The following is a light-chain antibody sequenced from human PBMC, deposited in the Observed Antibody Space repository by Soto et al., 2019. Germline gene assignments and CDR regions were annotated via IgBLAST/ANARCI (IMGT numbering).Light chain of an antibody. CDR2: GNT. V-gene: IGLV1-40*01. J-gene: IGLJ1*01. CDR1: SSDIGAGFD. Sequence: QSVLTQPPAVSGAPGHRGTISCTGSSSDIGAGFDVHWYQYLPGTAPKLLIYGNTNRPSGVPGRFSGSKSGTSASLVITGLQAEDEADYYCQSYENSRTGAYVFGTGTKLTVL. CDR3: QSYENSRTGAYV.